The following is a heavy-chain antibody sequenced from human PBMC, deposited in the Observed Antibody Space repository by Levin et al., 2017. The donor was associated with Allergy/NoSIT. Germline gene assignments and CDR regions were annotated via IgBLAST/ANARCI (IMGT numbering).Heavy chain of an antibody. D-gene: IGHD6-13*01. Sequence: SETLSLTCTVSGGSISGYYWSWLRQPAGEGLEWIGHIYTGGSTNYSPSLKSRVTMSVDTSKNQFSLKLRSVSAADTGVYYCARSEGYSSTWYVGAWFDSWGQGTLVTVSS. CDR1: GGSISGYY. V-gene: IGHV4-4*07. CDR3: ARSEGYSSTWYVGAWFDS. J-gene: IGHJ5*01. CDR2: IYTGGST.